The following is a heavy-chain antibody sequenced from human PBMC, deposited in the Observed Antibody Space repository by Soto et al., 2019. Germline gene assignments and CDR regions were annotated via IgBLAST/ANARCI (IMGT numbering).Heavy chain of an antibody. Sequence: PGGSLGLSSSASGMTFGNFPMSWVRPAPGMGLEWVSGMRGDGYSAYYAGSVNGRFTISRDNSVNTLYLQMEGLRAEDTAIYYCARNDRLYGVAVSLYSWGQVT. J-gene: IGHJ5*02. CDR1: GMTFGNFP. V-gene: IGHV3-23*01. D-gene: IGHD6-19*01. CDR3: ARNDRLYGVAVSLYS. CDR2: MRGDGYSA.